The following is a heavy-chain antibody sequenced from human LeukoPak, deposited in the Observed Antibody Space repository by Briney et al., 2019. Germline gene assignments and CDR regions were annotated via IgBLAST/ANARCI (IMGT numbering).Heavy chain of an antibody. D-gene: IGHD5-18*01. CDR2: IYYSGST. CDR3: ARGGTAMREYYFDY. CDR1: GGSISSGGYY. V-gene: IGHV4-61*08. Sequence: SETLSLTCTVSGGSISSGGYYWSWIRQHPGKGLEWIGYIYYSGSTNYNPSLKSRVTISVDTSKNQFSLKLSSVTAADTAVYYCARGGTAMREYYFDYWGQGTLVTVSS. J-gene: IGHJ4*02.